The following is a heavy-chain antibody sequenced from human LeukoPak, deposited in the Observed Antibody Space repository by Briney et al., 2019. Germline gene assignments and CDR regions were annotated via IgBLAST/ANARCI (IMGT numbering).Heavy chain of an antibody. CDR1: GFTFSDHY. Sequence: AGSLRLSCAASGFTFSDHYMDWVRQAPGKGLEWVGRTRSKANSYTTEYAASVEGRFTISRDDSKNSLYLQMNSLKTEDTAVYYCARGPPDYDFWSGLDYWGQGTLVTVSS. J-gene: IGHJ4*02. CDR2: TRSKANSYTT. D-gene: IGHD3-3*01. CDR3: ARGPPDYDFWSGLDY. V-gene: IGHV3-72*01.